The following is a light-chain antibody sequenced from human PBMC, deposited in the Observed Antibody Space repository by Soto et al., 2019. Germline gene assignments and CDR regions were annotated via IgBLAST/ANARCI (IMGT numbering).Light chain of an antibody. CDR2: AAS. Sequence: AIQMTQSPSSLSASVGDRVTITCRASQGIRNDLGWYQQKPGKAPKLLIYAASSLQSGVPSRFSGSGSGTTFTLTITDLQPEDVATYYCQQSRTTAYTFAQGTKVDIK. CDR1: QGIRND. CDR3: QQSRTTAYT. V-gene: IGKV1-6*01. J-gene: IGKJ2*01.